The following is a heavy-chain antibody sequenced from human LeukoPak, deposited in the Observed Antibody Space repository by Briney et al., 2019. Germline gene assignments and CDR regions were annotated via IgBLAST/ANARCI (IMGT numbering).Heavy chain of an antibody. CDR2: IDYAGTNK. J-gene: IGHJ6*04. Sequence: PGGSLRLSCAASGFSFSNYGMHWVRQAPGNGLSPGKGLEWVAFIDYAGTNKYYADSVKGRFTISRDNSENTLYLQMNSLRNEDTGVYYCEGDDILEPHYFNDVWGKGTTVTISS. CDR3: EGDDILEPHYFNDV. CDR1: GFSFSNYG. D-gene: IGHD3-9*01. V-gene: IGHV3-30*02.